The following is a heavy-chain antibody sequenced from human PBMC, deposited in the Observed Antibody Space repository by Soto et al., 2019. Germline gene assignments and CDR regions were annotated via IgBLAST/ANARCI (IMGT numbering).Heavy chain of an antibody. D-gene: IGHD4-17*01. J-gene: IGHJ4*02. Sequence: QVQLVQSGAEVKKPGASVKVSGKASGYTFTSYAMHWVRQAPGQRLEWMGWINAGNGNTKYSQKFQGRVTITRDTSASTAYMELSSLRSEDTAVYYCALTTVTTFSYFDYWGQGTLVTVSS. CDR1: GYTFTSYA. CDR2: INAGNGNT. CDR3: ALTTVTTFSYFDY. V-gene: IGHV1-3*01.